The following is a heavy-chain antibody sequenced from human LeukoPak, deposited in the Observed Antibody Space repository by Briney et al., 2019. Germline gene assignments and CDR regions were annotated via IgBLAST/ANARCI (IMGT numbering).Heavy chain of an antibody. CDR2: INHSGST. V-gene: IGHV4-34*01. J-gene: IGHJ4*02. D-gene: IGHD5-12*01. CDR1: GGSFSDNY. Sequence: SETLSLPCAVYGGSFSDNYWTWIRQPPGKGLEWIGEINHSGSTNHSPSLKSRVTISVDTPKNLLSLTLSSVTAADTAVYYFARGYSGYDLGFEYWGQGTLVTVSS. CDR3: ARGYSGYDLGFEY.